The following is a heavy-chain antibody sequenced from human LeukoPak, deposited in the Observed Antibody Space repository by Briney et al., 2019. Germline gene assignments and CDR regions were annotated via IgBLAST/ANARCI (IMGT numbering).Heavy chain of an antibody. CDR1: GGSISSSSYY. Sequence: SETLSLTCTVSGGSISSSSYYWGWIRQPPGKGLEWIGSIYYSGSTYYNPSLKSRVTISVDTSKNQFSPKLSSVTAADTAVYYCARDMGSGSSFDYWGQGTLVTVSS. CDR2: IYYSGST. J-gene: IGHJ4*02. V-gene: IGHV4-39*07. CDR3: ARDMGSGSSFDY. D-gene: IGHD3-10*01.